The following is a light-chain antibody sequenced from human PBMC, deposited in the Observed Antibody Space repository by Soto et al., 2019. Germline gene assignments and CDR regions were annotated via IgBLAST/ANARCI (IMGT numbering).Light chain of an antibody. CDR1: QSVSSSY. Sequence: EIVLTQSPGTLSLSPGESAALSCRASQSVSSSYLAWYQQKPGQAPRLLIYAASSRATGIPDRFSGSGSGTEFTLTISRLEPEDFATYSCKQYYISWSCGQGTKVDI. CDR2: AAS. V-gene: IGKV3-20*01. J-gene: IGKJ1*01. CDR3: KQYYISWS.